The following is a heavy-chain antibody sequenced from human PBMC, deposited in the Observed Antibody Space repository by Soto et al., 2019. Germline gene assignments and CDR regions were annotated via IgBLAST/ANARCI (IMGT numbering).Heavy chain of an antibody. V-gene: IGHV4-28*01. J-gene: IGHJ6*02. CDR2: IHSGGST. CDR1: DYSINSDSNL. Sequence: SETLSLTCAVSDYSINSDSNLWGWIRQPPGKGLEWIGYIHSGGSTYYNPSLKSRVTMSVDTAKNQFSLKLTSVTAVDTAVYYCASATYFNYAMDVWGQGTTVTVSS. CDR3: ASATYFNYAMDV.